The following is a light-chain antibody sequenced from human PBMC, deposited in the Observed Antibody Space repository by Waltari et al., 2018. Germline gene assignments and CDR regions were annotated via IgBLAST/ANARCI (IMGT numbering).Light chain of an antibody. V-gene: IGLV2-11*01. J-gene: IGLJ2*01. CDR3: CSYVGSNVV. Sequence: QSALTQPRSVSGSHGQSVTISCSGTSSDFKGYNFVSWYQQLPGKAPKLMIYDVVKRPSGVPDRFSASKSGNTASLTISGLQAEDEADYYCCSYVGSNVVFGGGTKLTVL. CDR2: DVV. CDR1: SSDFKGYNF.